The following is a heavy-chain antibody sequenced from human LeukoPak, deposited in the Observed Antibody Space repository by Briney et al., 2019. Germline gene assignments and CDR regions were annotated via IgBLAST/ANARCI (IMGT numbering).Heavy chain of an antibody. Sequence: ASVKVSCKASGYTFTGYYMHWVRQAPGQGLEWMGWINPNSGGTNYAQKFQGRVTMTRDTSISTAYMELSRLRSDDTAVYYCARDPLYDILTGSNRSDAFDIWGQGTMVTVSS. CDR2: INPNSGGT. CDR3: ARDPLYDILTGSNRSDAFDI. V-gene: IGHV1-2*02. CDR1: GYTFTGYY. D-gene: IGHD3-9*01. J-gene: IGHJ3*02.